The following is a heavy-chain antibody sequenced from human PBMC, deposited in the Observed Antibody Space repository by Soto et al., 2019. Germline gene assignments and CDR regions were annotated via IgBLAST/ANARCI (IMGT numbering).Heavy chain of an antibody. D-gene: IGHD3-10*01. Sequence: EVEVLESGGGLVQPGGSLRLSCAASGFTFINSGMNWVRQAPGKGLEWVSAVSGDGGSTYYADSVKGRFTISRDRSKNTLFLPMNSLRAEDTAVYFCAESSGSGSVGPYYFYYIDGWGKGKTVAVSS. CDR3: AESSGSGSVGPYYFYYIDG. J-gene: IGHJ6*03. V-gene: IGHV3-23*01. CDR1: GFTFINSG. CDR2: VSGDGGST.